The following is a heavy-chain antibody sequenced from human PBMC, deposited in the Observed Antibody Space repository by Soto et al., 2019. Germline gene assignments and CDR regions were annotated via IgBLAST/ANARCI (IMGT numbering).Heavy chain of an antibody. J-gene: IGHJ4*02. V-gene: IGHV3-7*03. CDR1: VFTFTSYW. Sequence: GWSLRLSCGASVFTFTSYWISWVRQAPGKWLEWVAKIKQEGGDQYYVDSVKGRFSISRDNAKSSLYLQMNSLRAEDKAVYYCARDEAIEYWGQGTLDSVSS. CDR2: IKQEGGDQ. CDR3: ARDEAIEY.